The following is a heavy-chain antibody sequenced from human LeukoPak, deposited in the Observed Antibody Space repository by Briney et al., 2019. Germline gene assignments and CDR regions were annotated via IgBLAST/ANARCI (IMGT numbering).Heavy chain of an antibody. V-gene: IGHV1-8*03. Sequence: GASVKVSFKASGYTFTSYDINWVRQGIGQGLEWMGWMNPNIGNTGYAKKFQCSITITRKTSIRTAYMELTNLRSEDTAVYYCARDGQEDAFDIWGQGTMVTVSS. J-gene: IGHJ3*02. D-gene: IGHD3/OR15-3a*01. CDR2: MNPNIGNT. CDR3: ARDGQEDAFDI. CDR1: GYTFTSYD.